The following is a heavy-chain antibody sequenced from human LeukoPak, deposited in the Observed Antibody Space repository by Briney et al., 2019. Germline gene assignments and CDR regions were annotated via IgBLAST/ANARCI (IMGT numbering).Heavy chain of an antibody. CDR1: GGSISGYY. CDR3: AREGARWEPSFSXXXX. Sequence: SETLSLTCTVSGGSISGYYWSWIRQPPGKGLEWIGYIYYSGSTSYNPSLKSRVTISVDTSKNQFSPKLSSVTAADTAVYYCAREGARWEPSFSXXXXWGXXXMXTVSS. V-gene: IGHV4-59*01. CDR2: IYYSGST. J-gene: IGHJ3*01. D-gene: IGHD1-26*01.